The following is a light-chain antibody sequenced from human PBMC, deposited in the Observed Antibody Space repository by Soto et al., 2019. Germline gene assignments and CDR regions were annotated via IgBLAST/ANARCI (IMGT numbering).Light chain of an antibody. CDR2: KGS. Sequence: VVMTQSPLSLLVTLGQPASICCRSNQSLVHIDGIADSSWLPQRPGRSPRRRIYKGSNRDSGVPARFSASGSGTDFVMKLSRVDAEDVWFDFCMRSIQLFGQGTRLEI. CDR3: MRSIQL. V-gene: IGKV2-30*02. J-gene: IGKJ5*01. CDR1: QSLVHIDGIAD.